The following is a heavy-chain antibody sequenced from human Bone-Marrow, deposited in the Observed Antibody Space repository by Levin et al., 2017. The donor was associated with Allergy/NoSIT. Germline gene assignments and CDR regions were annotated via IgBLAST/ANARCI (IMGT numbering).Heavy chain of an antibody. Sequence: ASVKVSCKLSDDTFSSFDGFAWVRQAPGQGLEWMGWINSHSGNTQYAQNLQGRVIMTTDTSTSTAYMELRSLRSDDKAIYYCATRGNPYVDNWGRGTLVTVSS. CDR3: ATRGNPYVDN. J-gene: IGHJ4*02. CDR2: INSHSGNT. V-gene: IGHV1-18*01. CDR1: DDTFSSFDG.